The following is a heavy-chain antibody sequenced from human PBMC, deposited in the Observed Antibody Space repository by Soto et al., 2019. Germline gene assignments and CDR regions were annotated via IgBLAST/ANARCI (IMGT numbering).Heavy chain of an antibody. V-gene: IGHV3-74*01. CDR2: ISVGGGDT. CDR3: AKVRTPYYYDSSGQYYFDY. CDR1: GFTLSDYW. J-gene: IGHJ4*02. D-gene: IGHD3-22*01. Sequence: PGGSLRLSCAASGFTLSDYWMHWVRQVPGKGLLWVSRISVGGGDTTYADSVKGRFTISRDNSKNTLYLQMNSLRAEDTAVYYCAKVRTPYYYDSSGQYYFDYWGQGTLVTVSS.